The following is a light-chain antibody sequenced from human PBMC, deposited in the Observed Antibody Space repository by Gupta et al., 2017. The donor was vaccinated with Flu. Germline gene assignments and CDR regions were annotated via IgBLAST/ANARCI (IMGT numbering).Light chain of an antibody. CDR3: VQTLYTQYA. CDR1: QNLLYENGYDY. CDR2: LSS. V-gene: IGKV2-28*01. J-gene: IGKJ2*01. Sequence: DIVMSPSPLSLSVTPGEPASISCRSSQNLLYENGYDYVAWYLQKPGQSPQLLIYLSSNRASGVPVRFSGSGSRTDVTLKISRVEDEDVGVYYCVQTLYTQYAFGQGTKLEIK.